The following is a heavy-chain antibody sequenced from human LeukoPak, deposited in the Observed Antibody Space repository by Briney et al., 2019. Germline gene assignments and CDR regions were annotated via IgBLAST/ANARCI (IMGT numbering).Heavy chain of an antibody. CDR3: ARRMATTTYYFDY. CDR1: GYSFNNYW. V-gene: IGHV5-51*01. J-gene: IGHJ4*02. Sequence: PGESLKTSCKGSGYSFNNYWIGWVRQLPGKGLEWMGIIYPGDSDTRYSPSFQGQVTISADKSISTAYLQWSSLKASDTAIYYCARRMATTTYYFDYWGQGTLVTVSS. D-gene: IGHD5-12*01. CDR2: IYPGDSDT.